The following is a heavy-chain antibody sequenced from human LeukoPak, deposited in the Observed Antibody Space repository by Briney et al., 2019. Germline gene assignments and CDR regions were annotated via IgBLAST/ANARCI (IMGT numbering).Heavy chain of an antibody. CDR2: IYYSGST. D-gene: IGHD1-1*01. CDR1: GGSISSGDYY. Sequence: SQTLSLTCTVSGGSISSGDYYWSWIRQPPGKGLEWIGYIYYSGSTYYNPSLKSRVTISVDTSKNQFSLKLSSVTAADTAVYYCARERGQLEPQSALSDGMDVWGQGTTVTVSS. CDR3: ARERGQLEPQSALSDGMDV. J-gene: IGHJ6*02. V-gene: IGHV4-30-4*01.